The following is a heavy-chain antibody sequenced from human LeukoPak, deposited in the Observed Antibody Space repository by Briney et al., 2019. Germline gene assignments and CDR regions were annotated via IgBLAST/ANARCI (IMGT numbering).Heavy chain of an antibody. Sequence: GGSLRLSCAASGFIFSSSWMTWVRQAPGKGLEWVANIKEDGSQKYYVDSVKGRFTISRDNAKNSLFLQMNSLRAEDTALYYCARPIGNGYFDYWGRGTLGTVST. D-gene: IGHD2-8*01. J-gene: IGHJ4*02. CDR2: IKEDGSQK. V-gene: IGHV3-7*05. CDR1: GFIFSSSW. CDR3: ARPIGNGYFDY.